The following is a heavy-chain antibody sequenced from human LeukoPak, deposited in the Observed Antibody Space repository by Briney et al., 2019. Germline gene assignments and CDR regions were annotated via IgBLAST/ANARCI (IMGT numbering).Heavy chain of an antibody. D-gene: IGHD6-19*01. V-gene: IGHV3-20*04. CDR2: IHWNGDTI. Sequence: PGGSLRLSCAASGFTFDNYGMSWVRQAPGKGLEWVSGIHWNGDTIGYADSVKGRFTISRDNAKNSLYLQMNSLRAEDTAVYYCARDRDNVAGTRGYFDYWGQGTLVTVSS. J-gene: IGHJ4*02. CDR1: GFTFDNYG. CDR3: ARDRDNVAGTRGYFDY.